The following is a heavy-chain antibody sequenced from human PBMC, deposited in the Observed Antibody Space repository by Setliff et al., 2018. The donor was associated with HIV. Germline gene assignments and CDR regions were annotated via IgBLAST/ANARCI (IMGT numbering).Heavy chain of an antibody. J-gene: IGHJ6*03. CDR2: IQHSGRI. CDR3: ARVSCSSWYSTPRYYYYSMDV. V-gene: IGHV4-34*01. CDR1: GGSFSGYC. D-gene: IGHD6-13*01. Sequence: SETLSLTCAVYGGSFSGYCWSWISQPPGKGLEWIGEIQHSGRINYNPSLRSRVTTSVDTSKNQFSLRLRSVTAADTAVYYCARVSCSSWYSTPRYYYYSMDVWGNGTTVTVSS.